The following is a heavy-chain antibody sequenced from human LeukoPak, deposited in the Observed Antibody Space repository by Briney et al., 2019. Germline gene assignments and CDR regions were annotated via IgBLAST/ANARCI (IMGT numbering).Heavy chain of an antibody. V-gene: IGHV6-1*01. CDR2: TYYRSKWYN. D-gene: IGHD6-6*01. J-gene: IGHJ4*02. CDR3: ARDQLGSEYFDY. Sequence: SQTLSLTCAIYGDSVSSNSAAWNWLRQSPSRGLEWLGRTYYRSKWYNDYEVSVKSRITINPDTSKNQCSLQLNSVAPDDTAVYYCARDQLGSEYFDYWGQGTLVTVSS. CDR1: GDSVSSNSAA.